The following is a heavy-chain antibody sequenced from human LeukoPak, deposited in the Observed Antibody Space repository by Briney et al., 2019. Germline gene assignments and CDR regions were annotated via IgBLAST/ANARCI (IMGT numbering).Heavy chain of an antibody. CDR3: ARDYCTSTTCPNWFDP. CDR2: IYHSGST. V-gene: IGHV4-4*02. D-gene: IGHD2-2*01. J-gene: IGHJ5*02. CDR1: GGSISSSYW. Sequence: SETLSLTCAVSGGSISSSYWWSWIRPPPGKGLEWIGEIYHSGSTNYNLSLKSRVTISVDKSKNQFSLKLNSVTAADTAVYYCARDYCTSTTCPNWFDPWGQGTLVTVSS.